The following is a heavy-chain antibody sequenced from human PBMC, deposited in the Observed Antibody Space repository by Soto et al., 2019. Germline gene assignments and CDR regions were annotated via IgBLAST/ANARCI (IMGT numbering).Heavy chain of an antibody. V-gene: IGHV1-18*01. Sequence: QVHPVQSGAEVKKPGASVKVSCKCSGYTFTSYGITWVRQAPGQGLEWMGWISAHNGNTDYAQKLQGRVTVTRDTSTSTAYMELRSLRSDDTAVYYCARGRYGDYWGQGALVTVSS. CDR3: ARGRYGDY. J-gene: IGHJ4*02. CDR1: GYTFTSYG. CDR2: ISAHNGNT. D-gene: IGHD1-1*01.